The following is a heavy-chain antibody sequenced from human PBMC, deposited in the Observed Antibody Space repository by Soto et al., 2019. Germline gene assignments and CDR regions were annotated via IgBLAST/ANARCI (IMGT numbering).Heavy chain of an antibody. V-gene: IGHV3-11*01. J-gene: IGHJ6*02. CDR1: GFIFSDYY. D-gene: IGHD3-16*01. CDR2: ISYSGDTI. CDR3: ARDGGEVKYYYYGLDV. Sequence: PGGSLRLSCATSGFIFSDYYMGWIRQAPGKGLEWISYISYSGDTIYYADSVKGRFTISRDNAKNSLYLQMNSLRADDSAVYYCARDGGEVKYYYYGLDVWGQGITVTVSS.